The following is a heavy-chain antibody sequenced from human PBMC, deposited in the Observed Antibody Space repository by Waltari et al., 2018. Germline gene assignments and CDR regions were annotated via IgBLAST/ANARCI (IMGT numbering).Heavy chain of an antibody. D-gene: IGHD3-22*01. CDR1: GFTSRSYA. J-gene: IGHJ6*02. CDR2: ISYNARNI. CDR3: ARDYCDRTNCHGMDV. Sequence: QVQLLESGGGVVQPGSALRLSCEAPGFTSRSYALNWVRQAPGKGLEWLAVISYNARNIYYVDSVKGRFTISRDNSKKTLYLQMNSLRAEDTAVYYCARDYCDRTNCHGMDVWGQGTTVTVSS. V-gene: IGHV3-30*03.